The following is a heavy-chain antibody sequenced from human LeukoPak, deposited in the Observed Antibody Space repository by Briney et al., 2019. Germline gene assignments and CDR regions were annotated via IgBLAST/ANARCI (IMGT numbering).Heavy chain of an antibody. D-gene: IGHD6-13*01. CDR3: ASASSHRIAAGGDY. CDR1: GFTFSNYW. CDR2: INGDGSSR. J-gene: IGHJ4*02. V-gene: IGHV3-74*01. Sequence: GGSLRLSCAASGFTFSNYWMHWVRQAPGKGLVWVSRINGDGSSRNYADSVKGRFTISRDNAKNTLYLQMNSLRVKDTAVYYCASASSHRIAAGGDYWGQGTLVTVSS.